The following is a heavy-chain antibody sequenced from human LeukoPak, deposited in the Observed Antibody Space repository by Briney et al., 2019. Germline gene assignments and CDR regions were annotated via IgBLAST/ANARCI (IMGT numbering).Heavy chain of an antibody. D-gene: IGHD1-7*01. J-gene: IGHJ3*02. CDR3: ARVGLELDASDI. CDR1: GGSISSYY. CDR2: ISYSGST. V-gene: IGHV4-59*12. Sequence: SETLSLTCSVSGGSISSYYWTWVRQSPGKGLEWIGSISYSGSTNYNPSLKSRVTISVDTSKSQFSLKLSSVTAADTAVYYCARVGLELDASDIWGQGTMVTVSS.